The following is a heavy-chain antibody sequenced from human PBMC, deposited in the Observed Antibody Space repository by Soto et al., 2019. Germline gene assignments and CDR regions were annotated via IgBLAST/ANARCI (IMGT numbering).Heavy chain of an antibody. J-gene: IGHJ4*02. CDR2: ISYDGSEK. Sequence: QAQLVESGGGVVQPGRSLRLSCAASGFTFSSYAMHWVRQAPGKGLEWVAVISYDGSEKHHADSVKGRFTISRDNSKNTLYLQMNRLRPEDTAVYYCARADAWALPGYRFDYWGRGTLSAVSS. CDR3: ARADAWALPGYRFDY. V-gene: IGHV3-30-3*01. D-gene: IGHD3-16*02. CDR1: GFTFSSYA.